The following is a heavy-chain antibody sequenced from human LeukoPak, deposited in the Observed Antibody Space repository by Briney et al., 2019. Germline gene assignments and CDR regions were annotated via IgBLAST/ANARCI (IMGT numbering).Heavy chain of an antibody. CDR3: AAEYCGGGFCYTRHSGHDY. D-gene: IGHD2-15*01. CDR1: GFTFSTFT. Sequence: GGSLRLSCAASGFTFSTFTMHWVRQPPGKGLEWVAVISCDGNSEYYADSVKGRFTISRDSSRNTLYLQMNSLRSENTAVYYCAAEYCGGGFCYTRHSGHDYWGQGTLVTVSS. V-gene: IGHV3-30-3*01. J-gene: IGHJ4*02. CDR2: ISCDGNSE.